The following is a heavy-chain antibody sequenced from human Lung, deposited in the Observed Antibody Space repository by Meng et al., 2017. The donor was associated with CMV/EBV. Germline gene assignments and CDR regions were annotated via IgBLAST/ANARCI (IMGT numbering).Heavy chain of an antibody. CDR2: TYYRSKWYN. J-gene: IGHJ4*01. CDR3: ARFGTVGAGSGVYFDY. Sequence: SXAISGDSVSSNSAAWNWIRQSPSRGLEWLGRTYYRSKWYNDYAVSVKSRITINPDTSKNQFSLQLNSVPPEDTAVYYCARFGTVGAGSGVYFDYWGQGXLVTVSS. V-gene: IGHV6-1*01. CDR1: GDSVSSNSAA. D-gene: IGHD3-10*01.